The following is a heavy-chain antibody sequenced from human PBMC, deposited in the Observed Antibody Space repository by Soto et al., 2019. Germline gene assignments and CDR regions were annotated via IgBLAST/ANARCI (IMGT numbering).Heavy chain of an antibody. J-gene: IGHJ4*02. D-gene: IGHD2-15*01. V-gene: IGHV1-3*05. CDR1: GYTFTSYA. Sequence: QVQLVQSGAEEKKPGASVKVSCKASGYTFTSYAMHWVRQAPGQRLEWMGWINAGNGNTKYAQKFQGRVTITRDTLQSTAAIELSSRRSEELGVYFCARDLDRGICYDFWGPGTLFTGS. CDR3: ARDLDRGICYDF. CDR2: INAGNGNT.